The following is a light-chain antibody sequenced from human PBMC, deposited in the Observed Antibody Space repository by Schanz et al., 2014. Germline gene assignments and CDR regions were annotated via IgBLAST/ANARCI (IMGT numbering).Light chain of an antibody. CDR2: EVS. Sequence: QSALTQPPSASGSPGQSVTISCTGTSSDVGNYNFVSWYQHHPGKAPKLMIYEVSKRPSGVPDRFSGSKSGNTASLTISGLQAEDEADYYCCSYAGSSTSWVFGGGTKLTVL. CDR3: CSYAGSSTSWV. CDR1: SSDVGNYNF. J-gene: IGLJ3*02. V-gene: IGLV2-8*01.